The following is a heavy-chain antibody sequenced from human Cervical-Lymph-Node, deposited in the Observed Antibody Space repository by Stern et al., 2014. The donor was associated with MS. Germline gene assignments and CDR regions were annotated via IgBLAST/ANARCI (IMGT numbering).Heavy chain of an antibody. J-gene: IGHJ4*02. CDR1: GYSFTSYW. CDR3: ARYIVDTAMGSRFDY. CDR2: IYPGDSDT. Sequence: EVQLVQSGAEVKKPGESLKISCKGSGYSFTSYWIGWVRQMPGKGLEWMGIIYPGDSDTRYSPSFQGQVTISADKSISTAYLQWSSLKASDTAMYYCARYIVDTAMGSRFDYWGQGTLVTVSS. D-gene: IGHD5-18*01. V-gene: IGHV5-51*01.